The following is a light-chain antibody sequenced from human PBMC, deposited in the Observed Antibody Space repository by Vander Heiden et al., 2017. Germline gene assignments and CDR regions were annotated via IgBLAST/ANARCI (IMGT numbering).Light chain of an antibody. V-gene: IGLV2-11*01. CDR3: CSYAGSYTFVV. CDR2: DVR. J-gene: IGLJ2*01. CDR1: SSDVGGYNY. Sequence: QSALTQPRSVSGSPGQSVTIYCTGTSSDVGGYNYVSWYQQHPGKAPKLLIYDVRKRPPGVPDRFSGSKSGNPAPLTISGLQAEDEADYYCCSYAGSYTFVVFGGGTKLTVL.